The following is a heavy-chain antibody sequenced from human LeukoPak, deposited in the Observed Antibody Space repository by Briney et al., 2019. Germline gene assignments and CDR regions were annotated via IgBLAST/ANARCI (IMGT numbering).Heavy chain of an antibody. Sequence: PSETLSLTCTVSGGSISSYYWSWIRQPPGKGLEWIGYIYYSGSTNYNPSLKSRVTISVDTSKNQFSLKLSSVTAADTAVYYCARVKSGVSYYYDSSGPNRGGYYYGMDVWGQGTTVTVSS. D-gene: IGHD3-22*01. J-gene: IGHJ6*02. CDR1: GGSISSYY. CDR3: ARVKSGVSYYYDSSGPNRGGYYYGMDV. CDR2: IYYSGST. V-gene: IGHV4-59*01.